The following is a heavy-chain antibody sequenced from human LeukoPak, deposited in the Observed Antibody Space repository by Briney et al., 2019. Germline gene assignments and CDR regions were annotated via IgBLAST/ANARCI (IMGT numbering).Heavy chain of an antibody. CDR1: GGSISSSSYY. CDR2: IYYSGST. D-gene: IGHD6-6*01. V-gene: IGHV4-39*07. Sequence: SETLSLTCTVSGGSISSSSYYWGWIRQPPGKGLEWMGSIYYSGSTYYNPSLKSRVTISVDTSKNQFSLKLSSVTAADTAVYYCARGLAAPLDYWGQGTLVTVSS. J-gene: IGHJ4*02. CDR3: ARGLAAPLDY.